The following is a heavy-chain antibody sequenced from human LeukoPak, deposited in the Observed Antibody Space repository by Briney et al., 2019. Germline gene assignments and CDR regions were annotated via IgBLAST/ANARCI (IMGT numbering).Heavy chain of an antibody. D-gene: IGHD3-10*01. V-gene: IGHV3-48*03. CDR3: ARGLDNYGSGSSD. Sequence: GGSLRLSCAASGFTFSSFEMNWVRQAPGKGLEWVSYISSSGSTIYYADSVKGRFTISRDNAKNSLYLQMNSLRAEDTAVYYCARGLDNYGSGSSDWGQGTLVTVSS. CDR2: ISSSGSTI. CDR1: GFTFSSFE. J-gene: IGHJ4*02.